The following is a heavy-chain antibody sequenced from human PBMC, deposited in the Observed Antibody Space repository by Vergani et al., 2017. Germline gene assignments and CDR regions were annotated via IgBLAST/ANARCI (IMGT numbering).Heavy chain of an antibody. D-gene: IGHD6-13*01. CDR3: ARGCGSWYTLRGHYFDY. Sequence: QLQLQESGPGLVKPSETLSLTCTVSGGSISSYYWSWIRQPPGKGLEWIGEINHSGSTNYNPSLKSRVTISVDTSKNQFSLKLSSVTAADTAVYYCARGCGSWYTLRGHYFDYWGQGTLVTVSS. V-gene: IGHV4-34*01. CDR2: INHSGST. CDR1: GGSISSYY. J-gene: IGHJ4*02.